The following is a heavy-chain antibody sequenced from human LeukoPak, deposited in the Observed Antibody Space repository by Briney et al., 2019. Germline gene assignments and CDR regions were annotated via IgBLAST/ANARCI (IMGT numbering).Heavy chain of an antibody. CDR1: GFTFSSYW. V-gene: IGHV3-74*01. J-gene: IGHJ4*02. D-gene: IGHD3-22*01. Sequence: GGSLRLSCAASGFTFSSYWMHWVRQAPGKGLVWVSRINSDGSSTSYADSVKGRFTISRDNAKNTLYLQMNSLRAEDTAVYYCARVRWDYYDIPVSWWLFDYWGQGTLVTVSS. CDR2: INSDGSST. CDR3: ARVRWDYYDIPVSWWLFDY.